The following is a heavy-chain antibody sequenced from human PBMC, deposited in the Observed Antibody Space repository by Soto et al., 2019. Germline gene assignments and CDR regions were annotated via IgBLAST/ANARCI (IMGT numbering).Heavy chain of an antibody. V-gene: IGHV1-18*04. J-gene: IGHJ4*02. CDR1: GYTSTSYG. Sequence: ASVKVSCKASGYTSTSYGISWVRQAPGQGLEWMGWISAYNGNTNYAQKLQGRVTMTTDTSTSTAYMELRSLRSDDTAVYYCARFGYYYDSSGYLFDYWGQGTLVTVSS. CDR2: ISAYNGNT. D-gene: IGHD3-22*01. CDR3: ARFGYYYDSSGYLFDY.